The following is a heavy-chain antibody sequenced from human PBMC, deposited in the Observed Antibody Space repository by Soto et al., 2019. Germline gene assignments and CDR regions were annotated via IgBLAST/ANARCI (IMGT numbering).Heavy chain of an antibody. D-gene: IGHD3-22*01. CDR2: INHSGST. CDR3: ARQSITMIVVGAFDY. J-gene: IGHJ4*02. V-gene: IGHV4-34*01. CDR1: GGSFSGYY. Sequence: QVQLQQWGAGLLKPSETLSLTCAVYGGSFSGYYWSWIRQPPGKGLEWIGEINHSGSTNYNLSLKSRVTISVDTSKNQFSLKLSSVTAADTAVYYCARQSITMIVVGAFDYWGQGTLVTVSS.